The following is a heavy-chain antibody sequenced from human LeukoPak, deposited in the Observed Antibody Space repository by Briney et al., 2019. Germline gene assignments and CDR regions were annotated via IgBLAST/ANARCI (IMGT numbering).Heavy chain of an antibody. CDR1: GFTFDDYA. Sequence: GGSLRLSCAASGFTFDDYAMHWVRQAPGKGLEWVSLISWDGGSSYYADSVKGRFTISRDNSKNSLYPQMNSLRAEDSALYYCAKGRSGIFDYWGQGTLVTVSS. CDR2: ISWDGGSS. J-gene: IGHJ4*02. CDR3: AKGRSGIFDY. V-gene: IGHV3-43D*03. D-gene: IGHD1-26*01.